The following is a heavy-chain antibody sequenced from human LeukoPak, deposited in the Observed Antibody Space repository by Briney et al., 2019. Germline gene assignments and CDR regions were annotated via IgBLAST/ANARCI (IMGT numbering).Heavy chain of an antibody. CDR3: ARDPYSGGYGAYYYYYMDV. D-gene: IGHD6-19*01. J-gene: IGHJ6*03. CDR2: ITTSSSYM. Sequence: PGGSLRLSCAASGFTFSAYNMNWVRRTPGKGLEWVSSITTSSSYMFYADSVRGRFTISRDNAENSLYLQMNSLRDEDTAVYYCARDPYSGGYGAYYYYYMDVWGKGTTVTISS. V-gene: IGHV3-21*01. CDR1: GFTFSAYN.